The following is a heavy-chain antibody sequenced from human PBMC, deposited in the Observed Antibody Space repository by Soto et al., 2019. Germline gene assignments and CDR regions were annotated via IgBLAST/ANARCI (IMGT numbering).Heavy chain of an antibody. CDR1: GFTFSDSA. V-gene: IGHV3-73*02. CDR3: PRPGYSYGWHAFDI. CDR2: IRSKANNYAT. J-gene: IGHJ3*02. Sequence: EVQLVESGGGLVQPGGSLKLSCAASGFTFSDSAMHWVRQASGQGLEWVGRIRSKANNYATAYAASVKGRFTISRDDSKNKAYLQMDRLKTEDTAVYYCPRPGYSYGWHAFDIGGQGTMVTVS. D-gene: IGHD5-18*01.